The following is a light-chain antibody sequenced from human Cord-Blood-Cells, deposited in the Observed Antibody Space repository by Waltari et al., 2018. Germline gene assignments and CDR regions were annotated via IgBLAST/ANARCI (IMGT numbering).Light chain of an antibody. CDR2: DVS. CDR3: CSYAGSYTWV. V-gene: IGLV2-11*01. J-gene: IGLJ3*02. CDR1: SSDFGGYNY. Sequence: QSALTQPRSVSGSPGQPVTISCTGTSSDFGGYNYVSWYQQHPGKAPKLMIYDVSKRPSGVPDRFSGSKSGNTASLTISGLQAEDEADYYCCSYAGSYTWVFGGGTKLTVL.